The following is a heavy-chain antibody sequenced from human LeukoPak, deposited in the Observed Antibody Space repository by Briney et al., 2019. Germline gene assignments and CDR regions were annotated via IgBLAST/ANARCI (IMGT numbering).Heavy chain of an antibody. CDR1: GFTFSSYG. CDR2: ISYDGSNK. D-gene: IGHD4-23*01. J-gene: IGHJ4*02. Sequence: GRSLRLSCAASGFTFSSYGMHWVRQAPGKGLKRVAVISYDGSNKYYADSVKGRFAISRDNSKNTLYLQMNSLRAEATAGHYCAKDWDDYGGNSYTFDYWGQGTLVTVSS. V-gene: IGHV3-30*18. CDR3: AKDWDDYGGNSYTFDY.